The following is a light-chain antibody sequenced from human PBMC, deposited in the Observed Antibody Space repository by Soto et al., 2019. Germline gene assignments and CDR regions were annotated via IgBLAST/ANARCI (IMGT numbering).Light chain of an antibody. J-gene: IGLJ1*01. CDR3: SSYTSSSTRV. CDR1: SSDVGTYKY. V-gene: IGLV2-14*01. Sequence: QSALTQPASVSGSPGQSITISCTGTSSDVGTYKYVSWYQQHPGKVPKLMIYDVSNRPSGVSNRFSDSKSGNTASLTISGLQAEDEADYYCSSYTSSSTRVFGTGTKLTVL. CDR2: DVS.